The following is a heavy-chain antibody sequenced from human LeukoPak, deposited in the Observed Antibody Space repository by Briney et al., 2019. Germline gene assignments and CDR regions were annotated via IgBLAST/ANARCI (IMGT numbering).Heavy chain of an antibody. CDR3: AKSATVTSEDYYFDY. CDR1: GFTFSSYG. Sequence: GGSLRLSCAASGFTFSSYGMHWVRQAPGKGLEWVAFIRYDGSNKYYADSVKGRFTISRDNSKNTLYLQMNSLRAEDTAVYYCAKSATVTSEDYYFDYWGQGTLVTVSS. D-gene: IGHD4-17*01. V-gene: IGHV3-30*02. CDR2: IRYDGSNK. J-gene: IGHJ4*02.